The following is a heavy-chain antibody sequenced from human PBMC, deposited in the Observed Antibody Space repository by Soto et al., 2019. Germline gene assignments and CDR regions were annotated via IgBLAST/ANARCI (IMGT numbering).Heavy chain of an antibody. J-gene: IGHJ4*02. D-gene: IGHD4-4*01. CDR3: RTSNGRLEPPPDDF. V-gene: IGHV3-15*01. Sequence: EVQLVESGGGLVKPGGSLRLSCAASGFTFSNAWMSWVRRAPGKGLEWVGRIKSDAYGGAIDYAAPVKGRFTISRDDSNNPLFLQMNKLTAEDPALYSWRTSNGRLEPPPDDFWGQGTPVIVSS. CDR1: GFTFSNAW. CDR2: IKSDAYGGAI.